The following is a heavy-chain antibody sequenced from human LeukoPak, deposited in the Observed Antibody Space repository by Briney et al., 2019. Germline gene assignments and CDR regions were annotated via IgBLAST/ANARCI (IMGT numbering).Heavy chain of an antibody. Sequence: GGSLRLSCAASGFTFSSYSMNWVRQAPGNGLEWVSSISSSSSYIYYADSVKGRFTISRDNAKNSLYLQMNSLRAEDTAVYYCARDLDDARRFDYWGQGTLVTVSS. V-gene: IGHV3-21*01. D-gene: IGHD2-8*01. CDR1: GFTFSSYS. J-gene: IGHJ4*02. CDR2: ISSSSSYI. CDR3: ARDLDDARRFDY.